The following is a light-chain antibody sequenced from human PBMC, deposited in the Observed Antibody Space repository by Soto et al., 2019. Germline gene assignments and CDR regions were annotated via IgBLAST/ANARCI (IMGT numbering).Light chain of an antibody. V-gene: IGLV1-40*01. CDR3: QSYDSSLSGFYV. CDR2: GNS. CDR1: SSNIGAGYD. Sequence: QSVLTQPPSVSGAPGQRVTISCTGSSSNIGAGYDVHWYQQLPGTAPKLLIYGNSNRPSGVPDRFSGSKSGTSASLAITGLQAEDEADYYCQSYDSSLSGFYVCGTGTKSPS. J-gene: IGLJ1*01.